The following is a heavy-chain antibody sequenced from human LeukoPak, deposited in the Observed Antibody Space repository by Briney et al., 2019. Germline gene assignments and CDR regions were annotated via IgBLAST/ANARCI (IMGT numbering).Heavy chain of an antibody. CDR3: ARVGSFGDLGFDI. D-gene: IGHD3-10*01. J-gene: IGHJ3*02. Sequence: SETLSLTCTVSGGSISSYYWSWIRQPPGKGLEWIGYIYYSGSTNYNPSLKSRVTISVDTSKNQFSLKLSSVTAADTAVYYCARVGSFGDLGFDIWGQGTMVTVSS. CDR2: IYYSGST. CDR1: GGSISSYY. V-gene: IGHV4-59*08.